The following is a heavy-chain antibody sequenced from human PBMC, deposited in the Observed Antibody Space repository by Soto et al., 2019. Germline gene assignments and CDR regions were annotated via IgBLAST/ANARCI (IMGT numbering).Heavy chain of an antibody. CDR2: INSDGSST. Sequence: VGSMRLSCAASGFTFSSYWMHWVRQAPGKGLVWVSRINSDGSSTSYADSVKGRFTISRDNAKNTLYLQMNSLRAEDTAVYYCARSRAYYDILTGYYTGPEVDYWGQGTLVTVSS. V-gene: IGHV3-74*01. CDR3: ARSRAYYDILTGYYTGPEVDY. D-gene: IGHD3-9*01. CDR1: GFTFSSYW. J-gene: IGHJ4*02.